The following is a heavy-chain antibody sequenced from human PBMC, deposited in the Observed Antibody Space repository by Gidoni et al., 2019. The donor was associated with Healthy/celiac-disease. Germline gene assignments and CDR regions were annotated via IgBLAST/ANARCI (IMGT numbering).Heavy chain of an antibody. V-gene: IGHV5-51*01. Sequence: VQLVQSGAEVKKPGESLKISCKGSGYSFTSYWIGWVRQMPGKGLEWKGISYPGDSDTRYSPSVQGQVTISADKSISTAYLQWSSLKASDTAMYYCARQGSKYYYYYGMDVWGQGTTVTVSS. CDR2: SYPGDSDT. J-gene: IGHJ6*02. CDR1: GYSFTSYW. CDR3: ARQGSKYYYYYGMDV. D-gene: IGHD2-15*01.